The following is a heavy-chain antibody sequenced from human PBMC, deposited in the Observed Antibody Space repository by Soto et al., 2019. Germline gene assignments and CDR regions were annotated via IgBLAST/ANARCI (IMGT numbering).Heavy chain of an antibody. CDR3: VKGLYSSSTSPFDY. CDR1: EFTFSSFG. J-gene: IGHJ4*02. V-gene: IGHV3-30*18. CDR2: ILFDGSNK. D-gene: IGHD6-6*01. Sequence: QVQLVVSGGGVVQPGRSLRLSCAASEFTFSSFGMHWVRQAPGKGLEWVAVILFDGSNKYYADSVKGRFTISRDNSENTLYLQMNSLRAEDTAVYYCVKGLYSSSTSPFDYWGQGTLVTVSS.